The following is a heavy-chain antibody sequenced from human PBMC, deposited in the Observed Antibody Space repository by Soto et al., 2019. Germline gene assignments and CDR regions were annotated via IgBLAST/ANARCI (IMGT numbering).Heavy chain of an antibody. CDR1: GFTFSNYA. D-gene: IGHD6-19*01. J-gene: IGHJ4*02. V-gene: IGHV3-23*01. CDR3: AKTDKFHSQSSGWANRFDS. CDR2: ITSAGST. Sequence: EVQLLESGGDLAQPGGSLRLICAASGFTFSNYAMTWVRQSPGKGLEWVSTITSAGSTFYGDTVKGRFTISRDNSTSTLYLQMNRLGAADMAVYYCAKTDKFHSQSSGWANRFDSWGQGTLVTVSS.